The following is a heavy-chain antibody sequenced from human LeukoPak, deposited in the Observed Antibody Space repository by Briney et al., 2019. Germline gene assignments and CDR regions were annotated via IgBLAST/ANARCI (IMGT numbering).Heavy chain of an antibody. J-gene: IGHJ4*02. CDR3: ARHKPSSSWYWREYYFDY. D-gene: IGHD6-13*01. Sequence: PGESLKISCKGSGYSFTSYWIGWVRQMPGKGLEWMGIIYPGDSDTRYSPSFQGQVTISADKSISTAYLQWNSLKASDTAMYYCARHKPSSSWYWREYYFDYWGQGTLVTVSS. V-gene: IGHV5-51*01. CDR2: IYPGDSDT. CDR1: GYSFTSYW.